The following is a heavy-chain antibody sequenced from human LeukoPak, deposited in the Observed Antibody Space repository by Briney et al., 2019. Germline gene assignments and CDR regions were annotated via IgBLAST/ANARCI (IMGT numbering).Heavy chain of an antibody. CDR3: ARQVQYYCDSSGPFFDY. CDR1: GGSISSSSYY. Sequence: SETLSLTCTVSGGSISSSSYYWGWIRQPPGKGLEWIGSIYYSGSTYYNPSLKSRVTISVDTSKNQFSLKLSSVTAADTAVYYCARQVQYYCDSSGPFFDYWGQGTLVTVSS. CDR2: IYYSGST. J-gene: IGHJ4*02. V-gene: IGHV4-39*01. D-gene: IGHD3-22*01.